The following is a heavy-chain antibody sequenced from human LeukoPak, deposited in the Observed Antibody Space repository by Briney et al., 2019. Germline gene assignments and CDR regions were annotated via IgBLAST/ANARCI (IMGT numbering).Heavy chain of an antibody. CDR1: GFTFSSYE. CDR2: ISSSGSAI. V-gene: IGHV3-48*03. D-gene: IGHD4-23*01. Sequence: GGSLRLSCAASGFTFSSYEMNWVRQAPGKGLEWVSYISSSGSAIHYADSVKGRFTISKDNAKNSLYLQMNSLRAEDTAVYYCARDLWAYGGNPPPGYWGQGTLVTVSS. CDR3: ARDLWAYGGNPPPGY. J-gene: IGHJ4*02.